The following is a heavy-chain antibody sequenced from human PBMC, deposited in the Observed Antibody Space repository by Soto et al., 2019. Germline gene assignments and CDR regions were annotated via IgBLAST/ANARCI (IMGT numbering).Heavy chain of an antibody. CDR2: ISAYNGNT. V-gene: IGHV1-18*01. D-gene: IGHD3-10*01. CDR1: GYTFTNYG. J-gene: IGHJ5*02. Sequence: ASVKVSCKASGYTFTNYGISWVRHAPGQGLEWMGWISAYNGNTKYAQKLQGRVTMTTDTSTSTAYMELRSLRSDDTAVYYCARGVGSGSYYNQYNWFDPWGQGTLITVSS. CDR3: ARGVGSGSYYNQYNWFDP.